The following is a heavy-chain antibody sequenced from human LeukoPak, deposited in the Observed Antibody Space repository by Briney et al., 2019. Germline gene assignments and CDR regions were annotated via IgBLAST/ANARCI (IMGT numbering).Heavy chain of an antibody. Sequence: SETLSPTCTVSSGSISSYYWSWIRQSPGKGLEWIGYIYNSGSTNYNPSLKNRIAISIDTSKNQFSLKVRSVTAEDTAVYYYARPAAFYGSGTYAFDVWGKGTMVIVSS. V-gene: IGHV4-4*08. D-gene: IGHD3-10*01. CDR1: SGSISSYY. J-gene: IGHJ3*01. CDR2: IYNSGST. CDR3: ARPAAFYGSGTYAFDV.